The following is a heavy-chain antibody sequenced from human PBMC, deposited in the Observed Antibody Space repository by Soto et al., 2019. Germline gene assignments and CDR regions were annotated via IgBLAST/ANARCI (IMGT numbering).Heavy chain of an antibody. CDR2: IYYSGST. Sequence: QVQLQESGPGLVKPSETLSLTCTVSGGSISSYYWSWIRQPPGKGLEWIGYIYYSGSTNYNPSLKSRVTISVDTSKNQFSLKLSSVTAADTAVYYCARLDCSGGSCWPVFDYWGQGTLVTVSS. D-gene: IGHD2-15*01. CDR3: ARLDCSGGSCWPVFDY. CDR1: GGSISSYY. V-gene: IGHV4-59*01. J-gene: IGHJ4*02.